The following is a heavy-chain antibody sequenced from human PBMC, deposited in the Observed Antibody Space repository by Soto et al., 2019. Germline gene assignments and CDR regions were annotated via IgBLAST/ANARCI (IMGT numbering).Heavy chain of an antibody. CDR3: ATLYFVVVTPFSCFDP. CDR2: IYPGDSDT. V-gene: IGHV5-51*01. CDR1: GYSFTSYW. D-gene: IGHD2-21*02. Sequence: GEALQICCKGSGYSFTSYWIGWVRQMPGKGLEWMGIIYPGDSDTRYRPSFQGQVTISAEKSLSTAYLQWSSLKASDTAMYYCATLYFVVVTPFSCFDPWGPGTLVTGSS. J-gene: IGHJ5*02.